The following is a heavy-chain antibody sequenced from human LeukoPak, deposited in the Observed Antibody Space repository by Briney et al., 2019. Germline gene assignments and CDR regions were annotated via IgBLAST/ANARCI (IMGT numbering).Heavy chain of an antibody. V-gene: IGHV3-30*02. CDR3: AKVTYGSGTYGAFDS. D-gene: IGHD3-10*01. CDR2: IRYDGSNK. Sequence: GGSLRLSCAASGFTLSSYAMSWVRQAPGKGLEWVAFIRYDGSNKYYADSVKGRFTISRDNSKNTLYLQMNSLRAEDTAIYYCAKVTYGSGTYGAFDSWGQGTLVTVSS. J-gene: IGHJ4*02. CDR1: GFTLSSYA.